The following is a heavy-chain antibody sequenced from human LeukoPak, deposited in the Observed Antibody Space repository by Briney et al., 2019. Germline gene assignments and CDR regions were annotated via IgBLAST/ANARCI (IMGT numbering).Heavy chain of an antibody. CDR1: GGSISSYY. J-gene: IGHJ4*02. Sequence: SETLSLTCTVSGGSISSYYWSWIRQPAGKGLEWIGRIYTSGSTNYSPSLKSRVTMSVDTSKNQFSLKLSSVTAADTAVYYCARGVVPAAKGTYYFDYWGQGTLVTVSS. CDR2: IYTSGST. CDR3: ARGVVPAAKGTYYFDY. D-gene: IGHD2-2*01. V-gene: IGHV4-4*07.